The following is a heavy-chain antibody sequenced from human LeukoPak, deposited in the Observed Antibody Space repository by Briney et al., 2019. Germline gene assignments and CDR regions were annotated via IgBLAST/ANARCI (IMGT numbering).Heavy chain of an antibody. CDR2: IYPSGDST. CDR1: GFSFSTYS. Sequence: GRSRRPACAASGFSFSTYSVTCVRHGAGEGLEWVSSIYPSGDSTFYADSVKGRFTISRDNSKNTLYLQMSSLRTEDTAIYYCAKGAVPDSGWDLDYWGQGTLVTVFS. J-gene: IGHJ4*02. D-gene: IGHD6-19*01. CDR3: AKGAVPDSGWDLDY. V-gene: IGHV3-23*01.